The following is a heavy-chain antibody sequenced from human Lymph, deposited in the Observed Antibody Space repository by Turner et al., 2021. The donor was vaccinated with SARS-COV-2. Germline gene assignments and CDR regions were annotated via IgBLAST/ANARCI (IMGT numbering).Heavy chain of an antibody. D-gene: IGHD4-17*01. Sequence: ELQLVESGGGLLKPGGSLRLSFAASGFTFSTYSMNWVRQAPGKGVEGISSISSSSSYIDYADSVKGRFTISRDDAKNSLYLKMNSLRAEDTAVYYCARDIPTTADYFDYWGQGTLVTVSS. J-gene: IGHJ4*02. V-gene: IGHV3-21*01. CDR2: ISSSSSYI. CDR3: ARDIPTTADYFDY. CDR1: GFTFSTYS.